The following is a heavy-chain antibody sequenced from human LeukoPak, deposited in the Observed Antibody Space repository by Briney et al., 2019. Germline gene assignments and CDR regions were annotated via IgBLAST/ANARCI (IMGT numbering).Heavy chain of an antibody. D-gene: IGHD6-6*01. Sequence: PGRSLRLSCAASGFTFSSYAMHWVRHAPGRGLEWVAVISYDGSNKYYADSVKGRFTISRDNSKNTLYLQMNSLRAEDTAVYYCARDPSSSSFRLVGYYYGMDVWGQGTRVSVFS. J-gene: IGHJ6*02. CDR2: ISYDGSNK. CDR3: ARDPSSSSFRLVGYYYGMDV. V-gene: IGHV3-30-3*01. CDR1: GFTFSSYA.